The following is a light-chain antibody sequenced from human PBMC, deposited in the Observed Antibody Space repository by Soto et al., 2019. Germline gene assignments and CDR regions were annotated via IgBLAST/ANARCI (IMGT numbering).Light chain of an antibody. J-gene: IGKJ1*01. Sequence: ETMMTQSPATLYASPGERVTLSCRATQSVTYILAWYQQKPGQAPRLLIYGASTRATGIPARFSGRGSGTEFSLTITSLRSEDFAVYYCQQYNDWLWTFGQGTKVDI. V-gene: IGKV3-15*01. CDR2: GAS. CDR1: QSVTYI. CDR3: QQYNDWLWT.